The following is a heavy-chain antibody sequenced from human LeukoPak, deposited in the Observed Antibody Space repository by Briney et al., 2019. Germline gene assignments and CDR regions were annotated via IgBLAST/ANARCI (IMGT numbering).Heavy chain of an antibody. CDR3: ARALRGDSSGWFVGYAFDI. CDR1: GGSISSGSYY. V-gene: IGHV4-61*02. CDR2: IYTSGST. J-gene: IGHJ3*02. D-gene: IGHD6-19*01. Sequence: SETLSLTCTVSGGSISSGSYYWSWIRPPAGKGLEGIGRIYTSGSTNYNPSLKSRVTISVDTSKNQFSLMLSSVTAADTAVYYCARALRGDSSGWFVGYAFDIWGQGTMVTVSS.